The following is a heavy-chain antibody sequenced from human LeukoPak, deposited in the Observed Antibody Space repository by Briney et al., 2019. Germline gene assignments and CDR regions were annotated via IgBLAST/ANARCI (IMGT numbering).Heavy chain of an antibody. Sequence: SETLSLTCAVYGGSFSGYYWSWIRQPPGKGLEWIGSIYYSGSTYYNPSLKSRVTTSVDTSKNQFSLKLSSVTAADTAVYYCARLAPYGGKRKPMDWGQGTLVTVSS. CDR3: ARLAPYGGKRKPMD. J-gene: IGHJ4*02. CDR1: GGSFSGYY. D-gene: IGHD4-23*01. CDR2: IYYSGST. V-gene: IGHV4-34*01.